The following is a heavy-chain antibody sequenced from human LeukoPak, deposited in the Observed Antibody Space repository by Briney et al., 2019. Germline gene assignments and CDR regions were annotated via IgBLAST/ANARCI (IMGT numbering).Heavy chain of an antibody. D-gene: IGHD3-10*01. CDR3: ARAWEDGLLWFGELDY. V-gene: IGHV3-30-3*01. CDR2: ISYDGSNK. J-gene: IGHJ4*02. CDR1: GFTFSSYA. Sequence: GGSLRLSCAASGFTFSSYAMHWVRQAPGKGLEWVAVISYDGSNKYYADSVKGRFTISRDNSKNALYLQMSSLRAEDTAVYYCARAWEDGLLWFGELDYWGQGTLVTVSS.